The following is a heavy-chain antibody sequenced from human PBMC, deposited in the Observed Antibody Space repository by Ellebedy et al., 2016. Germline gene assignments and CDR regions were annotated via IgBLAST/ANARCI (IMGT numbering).Heavy chain of an antibody. CDR1: GDSISNYY. V-gene: IGHV4-59*12. Sequence: SETLSLTXTVSGDSISNYYWSWIRQPPGKGLEWIAYISYGGTTRYSPSLKSRVTISDDTSKNQISLRLNFVSAADSAIYYCARDFGAASGWAYDYWGQGVLVTVSS. J-gene: IGHJ4*02. CDR2: ISYGGTT. CDR3: ARDFGAASGWAYDY. D-gene: IGHD6-19*01.